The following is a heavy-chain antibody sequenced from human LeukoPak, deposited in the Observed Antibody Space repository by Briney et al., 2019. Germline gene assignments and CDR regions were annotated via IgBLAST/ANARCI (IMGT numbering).Heavy chain of an antibody. CDR2: ISFSNKYI. D-gene: IGHD3-10*02. CDR3: ARDGVLFGESVYYFDY. J-gene: IGHJ4*02. Sequence: GGSLRLSCAASGFTFSSYSIAWVRQAPGKGLEWVSSISFSNKYIYYGDSVRGRFTISRDNAKNSVYLQMNSLRVEDTAVYYCARDGVLFGESVYYFDYWGQGALVTVSS. V-gene: IGHV3-21*01. CDR1: GFTFSSYS.